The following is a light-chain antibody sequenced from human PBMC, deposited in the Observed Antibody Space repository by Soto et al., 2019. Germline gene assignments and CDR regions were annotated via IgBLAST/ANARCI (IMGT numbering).Light chain of an antibody. CDR2: DAS. CDR1: QSVSSY. Sequence: EIVLTQSPATLSLSPGERATLSCRASQSVSSYLAWYQQKPGQAPRLLIYDASNRATGIPARFSGSGSGTDFTLTISSLETEDFAVYYCQQRSNWPFIPFGQGTRLEI. J-gene: IGKJ5*01. V-gene: IGKV3-11*01. CDR3: QQRSNWPFIP.